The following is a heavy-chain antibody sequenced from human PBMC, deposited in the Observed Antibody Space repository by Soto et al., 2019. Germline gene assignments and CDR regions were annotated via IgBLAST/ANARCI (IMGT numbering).Heavy chain of an antibody. CDR2: ISGSGGNT. J-gene: IGHJ6*02. V-gene: IGHV3-23*01. CDR1: GFTFSSYA. Sequence: EVQLLESGGGLVQPGGSLRLSCAASGFTFSSYAMSWVRQAPGKGLEWVSAISGSGGNTYYADSVKGRFTISRDNSKNPLDLQMNSLRAEDTAVYYCAKGLTGAPYYGMDVWGQGTTVTVSS. D-gene: IGHD7-27*01. CDR3: AKGLTGAPYYGMDV.